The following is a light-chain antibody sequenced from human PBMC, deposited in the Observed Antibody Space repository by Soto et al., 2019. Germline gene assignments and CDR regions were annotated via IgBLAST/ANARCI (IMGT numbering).Light chain of an antibody. CDR2: QVT. CDR3: TSFSSSTSLYV. V-gene: IGLV2-14*01. J-gene: IGLJ1*01. CDR1: TRDIAGYNY. Sequence: QSVLTQPASVSVSLGQPITSSCTGTTRDIAGYNYISWYQQLPGKAPKLMIYQVTIRPSGISNRFSGSKSGNTASLTISGLQAEDEADYYCTSFSSSTSLYVFGTGTKVTVL.